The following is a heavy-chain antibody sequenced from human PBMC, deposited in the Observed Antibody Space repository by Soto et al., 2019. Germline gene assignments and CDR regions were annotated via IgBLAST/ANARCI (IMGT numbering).Heavy chain of an antibody. CDR1: GGSFSGYY. CDR2: INHSGST. J-gene: IGHJ4*02. V-gene: IGHV4-34*01. D-gene: IGHD5-12*01. Sequence: SETLSLTCAVYGGSFSGYYWSWIRQPPGKGLEWIGEINHSGSTNYNPSLKSRVTISVDTSKNQFSLKLSSVTAADTAVYYCARGRDGYKDFDYWGQGTLVTVPQ. CDR3: ARGRDGYKDFDY.